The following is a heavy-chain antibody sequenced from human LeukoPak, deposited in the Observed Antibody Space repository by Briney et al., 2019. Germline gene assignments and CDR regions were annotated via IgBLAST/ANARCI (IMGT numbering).Heavy chain of an antibody. CDR1: GFIFSSHG. CDR3: AQDPANIRFDN. V-gene: IGHV3-23*01. CDR2: ISPSGDIT. J-gene: IGHJ4*02. Sequence: GGTLRLSCAASGFIFSSHGMNWVRQAPGKGLEWVSGISPSGDITYYADSVKGRFTISRDNSKNTVCLQMDSLRFEDAAVYCCAQDPANIRFDNWGQGTLVTVSS. D-gene: IGHD1/OR15-1a*01.